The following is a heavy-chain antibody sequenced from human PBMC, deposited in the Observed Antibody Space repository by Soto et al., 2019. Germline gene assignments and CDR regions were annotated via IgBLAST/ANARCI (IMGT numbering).Heavy chain of an antibody. CDR1: GFTFSVYE. D-gene: IGHD3-9*01. Sequence: EVQLVESGGGLVQPGGSLRLSCAASGFTFSVYEMNWVRQAPGKGLEWVSAISGSVGSTYYADSVKGRFTISRDNSKNTLYLQMNSLRAEDTAVYYCAKEEYDILTGPYWPDGMDVWGQGTTVTVSS. J-gene: IGHJ6*02. CDR2: ISGSVGST. V-gene: IGHV3-23*04. CDR3: AKEEYDILTGPYWPDGMDV.